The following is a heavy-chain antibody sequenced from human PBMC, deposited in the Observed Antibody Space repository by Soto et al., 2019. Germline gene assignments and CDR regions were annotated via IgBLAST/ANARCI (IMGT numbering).Heavy chain of an antibody. Sequence: EVQVLESGGGLVQPGGSLRLSCAASGLTFSRYAMSWVRQAPGKGLEWVAAISGSGGSTYYADSVKGRFTISRDNSKNTLYLQMHSLRAEDTAVYYCAQAGWLDPPFDYWGQGTLVTVSS. CDR3: AQAGWLDPPFDY. D-gene: IGHD6-19*01. CDR2: ISGSGGST. V-gene: IGHV3-23*01. CDR1: GLTFSRYA. J-gene: IGHJ4*02.